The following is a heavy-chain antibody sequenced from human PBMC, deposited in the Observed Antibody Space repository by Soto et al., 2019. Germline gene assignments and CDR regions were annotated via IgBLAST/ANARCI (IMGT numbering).Heavy chain of an antibody. V-gene: IGHV3-74*01. D-gene: IGHD2-15*01. J-gene: IGHJ4*02. CDR3: ARGPGGHSAFAY. CDR1: RFTLSSYW. Sequence: PGGSLRLACAASRFTLSSYWMHWVRQVPGKGLVWVSRINSDGSSTTYADTVKGRFTISRDNAKNTLYLQMNSLRAEDTAAYYCARGPGGHSAFAYWGQGTLVTVSS. CDR2: INSDGSST.